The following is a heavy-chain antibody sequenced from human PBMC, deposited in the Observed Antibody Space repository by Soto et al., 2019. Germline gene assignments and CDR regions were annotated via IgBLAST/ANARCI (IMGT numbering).Heavy chain of an antibody. V-gene: IGHV3-33*01. Sequence: VAVIWYDGSNKYYADSVKGRFTISRDNSKNTLYLQMNSLRAEDTAVYYCAREDYYYYYMDVWGKGTTVTVSS. CDR2: IWYDGSNK. CDR3: AREDYYYYYMDV. J-gene: IGHJ6*03.